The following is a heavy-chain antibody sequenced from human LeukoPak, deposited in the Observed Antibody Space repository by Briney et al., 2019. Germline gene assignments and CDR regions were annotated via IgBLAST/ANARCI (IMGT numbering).Heavy chain of an antibody. CDR3: ATPQGRGWYGFDFDY. D-gene: IGHD6-19*01. Sequence: ASPKPSCKASGYTLTGYYIHGVRQTPGQGLERLRWINPTSGRTNHAHKSHVRVTMTRDPSIRTAYMELSRLRADDTAVYYCATPQGRGWYGFDFDYWGQGTLVTVSS. V-gene: IGHV1-2*07. J-gene: IGHJ4*02. CDR1: GYTLTGYY. CDR2: INPTSGRT.